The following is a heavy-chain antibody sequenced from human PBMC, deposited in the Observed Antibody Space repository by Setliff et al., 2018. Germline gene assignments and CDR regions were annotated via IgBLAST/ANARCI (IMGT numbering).Heavy chain of an antibody. J-gene: IGHJ6*02. CDR2: IKQDGSEK. D-gene: IGHD2-21*02. V-gene: IGHV3-7*01. CDR1: GFTFSSYW. CDR3: ARNWVTAQHYYYGMDV. Sequence: HPGGSLRLSCAASGFTFSSYWMSWVRQAPGKGLEWVANIKQDGSEKYYVDSVKGRFTISRDNAKNSLYLQMDSLRAEDTAVYYCARNWVTAQHYYYGMDVWGQGTTVTVSS.